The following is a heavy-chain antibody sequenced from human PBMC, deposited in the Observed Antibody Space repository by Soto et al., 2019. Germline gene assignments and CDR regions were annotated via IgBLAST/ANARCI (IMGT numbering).Heavy chain of an antibody. D-gene: IGHD3-16*01. Sequence: QVQLVESGGGVVQPGRSLRLSCAATGFTFSNHGMHWVRQAPGKGLEWVAVILNDGSAQEYADSVKGRFTISRDNSKNTLYLQMDNLRAEDTSVYYCARDDDYVGDELAYWGQGILVTVSS. CDR1: GFTFSNHG. V-gene: IGHV3-33*01. J-gene: IGHJ4*02. CDR3: ARDDDYVGDELAY. CDR2: ILNDGSAQ.